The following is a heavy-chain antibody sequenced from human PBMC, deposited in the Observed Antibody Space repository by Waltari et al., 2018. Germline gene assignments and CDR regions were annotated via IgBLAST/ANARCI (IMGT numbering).Heavy chain of an antibody. CDR1: GGSISSGSSY. V-gene: IGHV4-61*02. Sequence: QVQLQESGPGLVKPSQTLSLTCTVSGGSISSGSSYWSWIRPPAGKGLEWIGRIYTSGSTNYNPSLKSRVTISVDTSKNQFSLKLSSVTAADTAVYYCASRRIQLLHASYYYGMDVWGQGTTVTVSS. CDR2: IYTSGST. CDR3: ASRRIQLLHASYYYGMDV. D-gene: IGHD2-2*01. J-gene: IGHJ6*02.